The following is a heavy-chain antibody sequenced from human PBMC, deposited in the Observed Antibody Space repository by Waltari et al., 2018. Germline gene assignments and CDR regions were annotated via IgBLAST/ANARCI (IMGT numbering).Heavy chain of an antibody. D-gene: IGHD2-2*01. J-gene: IGHJ3*02. V-gene: IGHV1-69*12. Sequence: QVQLVQSGAEVKKPGSSVQVSCKASGGTFSSSAISWVRQAPGLGLEWMGGIIPIFGTANYAQKFQGRVTITADESTSTAYMELSSLRSEDTAVYYCARDLRDIVVVPAASDAFDIWGQGTMVTVSS. CDR3: ARDLRDIVVVPAASDAFDI. CDR1: GGTFSSSA. CDR2: IIPIFGTA.